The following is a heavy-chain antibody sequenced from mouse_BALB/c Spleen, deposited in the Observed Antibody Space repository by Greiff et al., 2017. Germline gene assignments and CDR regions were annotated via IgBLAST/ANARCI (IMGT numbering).Heavy chain of an antibody. J-gene: IGHJ1*01. V-gene: IGHV5-17*02. CDR1: GFTFSSFG. D-gene: IGHD1-2*01. CDR3: ARGTHTTARYFEV. CDR2: ISSGSSTI. Sequence: QRVESGGGLVQPGGSRKLSCAASGFTFSSFGMHWVRQAPEKGLEWVAYISSGSSTIYYADTVKGRFTISRDNPKNTLFLQMTSLRSEDTAMYYCARGTHTTARYFEVWGAGTTVTVSS.